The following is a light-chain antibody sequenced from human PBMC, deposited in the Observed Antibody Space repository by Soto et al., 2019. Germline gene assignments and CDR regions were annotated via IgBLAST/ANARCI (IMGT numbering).Light chain of an antibody. CDR3: QQYNNWPPWT. V-gene: IGKV3-15*01. CDR2: GAS. Sequence: EIVMTQSPATLSVSPGERATLSCRTSQSVSSKLAWYQQKPGQAPRLLIYGASTRATGIPARFSGSGSGTDFTLTISSLQSEDFALYYCQQYNNWPPWTFGQGTMVEIK. CDR1: QSVSSK. J-gene: IGKJ1*01.